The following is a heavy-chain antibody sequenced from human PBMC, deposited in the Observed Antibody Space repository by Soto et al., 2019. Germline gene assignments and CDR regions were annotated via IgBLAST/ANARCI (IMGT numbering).Heavy chain of an antibody. J-gene: IGHJ4*02. D-gene: IGHD3-10*01. Sequence: SETLSLTCTVSGGSISSSSYYWGWIRQPPGKGLEWIGSIYYSGSTYYNPSLKSRVTISVDTSKNQFSLKLSSVTAADTAVYYCARGVWFGESFFDYWGQGTLVTVSS. CDR1: GGSISSSSYY. V-gene: IGHV4-39*01. CDR3: ARGVWFGESFFDY. CDR2: IYYSGST.